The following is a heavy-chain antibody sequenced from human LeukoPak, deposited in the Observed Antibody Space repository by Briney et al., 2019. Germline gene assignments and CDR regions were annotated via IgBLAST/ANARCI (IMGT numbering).Heavy chain of an antibody. J-gene: IGHJ4*02. CDR3: ARYQSRLRFLEWLSKFDY. CDR2: IYYSGST. D-gene: IGHD3-3*01. Sequence: SETLSLTCTVSGGSISSGDYYWSWIRSPPGKGLEWIGYIYYSGSTYYNPSLKSRVTISVDTSKNQFSLKLSSVTAADTAVYYCARYQSRLRFLEWLSKFDYWGQGSLVTVSS. CDR1: GGSISSGDYY. V-gene: IGHV4-30-4*08.